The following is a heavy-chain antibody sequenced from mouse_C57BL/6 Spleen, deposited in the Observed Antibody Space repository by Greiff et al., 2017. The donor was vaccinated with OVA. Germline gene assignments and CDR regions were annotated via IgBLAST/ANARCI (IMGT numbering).Heavy chain of an antibody. J-gene: IGHJ3*01. V-gene: IGHV1-55*01. Sequence: QVQLQQPGAELVKPGASVKMSCKASGYTFTSYWITWVKQRPGQGLEWIGDIYPGSGSTNYNEKFKSKATLTVDTSSSTAYMQLSSLTSEDSAVYYCARQDYDYEGFFAYWGQGTLVTVSA. CDR1: GYTFTSYW. CDR3: ARQDYDYEGFFAY. D-gene: IGHD2-4*01. CDR2: IYPGSGST.